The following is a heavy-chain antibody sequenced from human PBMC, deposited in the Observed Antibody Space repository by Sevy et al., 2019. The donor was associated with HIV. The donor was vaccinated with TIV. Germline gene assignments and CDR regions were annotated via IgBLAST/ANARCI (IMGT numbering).Heavy chain of an antibody. CDR3: EKEGVNYYFDY. CDR2: ISYDGSNK. Sequence: GGSLRLSCAASGFTFSSYGMHWVRQAPGKGLEWVAVISYDGSNKYYADYVKGRFTISRDNSKNTLYLQMNSLRAEDTAVYYWEKEGVNYYFDYWGQGTLVTVSS. D-gene: IGHD6-13*01. CDR1: GFTFSSYG. J-gene: IGHJ4*02. V-gene: IGHV3-30*18.